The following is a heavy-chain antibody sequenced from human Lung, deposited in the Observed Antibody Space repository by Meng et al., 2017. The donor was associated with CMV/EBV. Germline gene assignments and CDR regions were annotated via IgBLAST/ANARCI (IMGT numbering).Heavy chain of an antibody. V-gene: IGHV3-20*03. CDR1: GFTFDDYG. Sequence: GGSLRLXXAASGFTFDDYGMSWVRQAPGKGLEWVSGSNWNGGSTGYADSVKGRFTISRDNAKNSLYLQMNSLRAEDTALYYCAKGGYSSGWYGNYFDYWGQGPLVTVSS. CDR2: SNWNGGST. D-gene: IGHD6-19*01. J-gene: IGHJ4*02. CDR3: AKGGYSSGWYGNYFDY.